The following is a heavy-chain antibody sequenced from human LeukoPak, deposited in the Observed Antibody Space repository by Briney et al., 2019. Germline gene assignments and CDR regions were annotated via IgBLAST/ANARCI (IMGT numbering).Heavy chain of an antibody. D-gene: IGHD3-22*01. Sequence: ASVKVYCKASGYTFTSYYIHWVRQAPGQGLEWMGIINPSGGSTSYTQKLQDRVTLTRDTSTSTVYMELSSLRTEDTAIYYCTRGHGSGYQDYWGQGALVTVSS. V-gene: IGHV1-46*01. J-gene: IGHJ4*02. CDR2: INPSGGST. CDR1: GYTFTSYY. CDR3: TRGHGSGYQDY.